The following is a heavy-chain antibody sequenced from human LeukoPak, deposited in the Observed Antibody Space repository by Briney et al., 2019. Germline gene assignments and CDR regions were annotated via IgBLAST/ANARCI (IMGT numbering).Heavy chain of an antibody. CDR2: IYHSGST. J-gene: IGHJ4*02. V-gene: IGHV4-38-2*02. D-gene: IGHD4-23*01. CDR3: ARDVTYGRNSPRFDY. Sequence: PSETLSLTCAVSGYSISSDYYWGWIRQPPGKGLEWIGNIYHSGSTYYNPSLKSRVTISVDTSKNQFSLKLNSVTAADTAVYYCARDVTYGRNSPRFDYWGQGTLVTVSS. CDR1: GYSISSDYY.